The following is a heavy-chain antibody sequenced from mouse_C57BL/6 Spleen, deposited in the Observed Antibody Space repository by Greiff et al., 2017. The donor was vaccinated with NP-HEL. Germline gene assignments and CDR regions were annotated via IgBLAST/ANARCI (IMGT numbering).Heavy chain of an antibody. CDR1: GFTFSDYY. CDR2: INYDGSST. D-gene: IGHD6-1*01. CDR3: ARESDNPYFYY. J-gene: IGHJ2*01. Sequence: EVKLMESEGGLVKPGSSMKLSCTASGFTFSDYYMAWVRQVPEKGLEWVANINYDGSSTYYLDSLKSRFIISRDNAKNILYLQMSSLKSEDTATYSCARESDNPYFYYRGQGTTLTVSS. V-gene: IGHV5-16*01.